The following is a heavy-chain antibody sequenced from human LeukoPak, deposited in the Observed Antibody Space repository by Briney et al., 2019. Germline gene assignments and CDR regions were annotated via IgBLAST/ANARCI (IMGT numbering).Heavy chain of an antibody. D-gene: IGHD6-25*01. CDR2: IHEDGGEK. V-gene: IGHV3-7*05. CDR3: ARTLRLKTPRAFDI. J-gene: IGHJ3*02. Sequence: PGGSLRLSCAASGFTFSSYWMSWVRQAPGKGLEWVANIHEDGGEKYCVDSVKGRFTISRDNAKNSLYLQMNSLRAEDTAVYYCARTLRLKTPRAFDIWGQGTMVTVSS. CDR1: GFTFSSYW.